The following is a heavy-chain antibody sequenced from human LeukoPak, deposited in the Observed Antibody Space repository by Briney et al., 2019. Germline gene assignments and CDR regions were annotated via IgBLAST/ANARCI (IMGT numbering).Heavy chain of an antibody. V-gene: IGHV4-4*07. CDR1: GGSIRGYY. CDR3: ARIITGTTTAFDI. D-gene: IGHD1-7*01. J-gene: IGHJ3*02. CDR2: VYTSGST. Sequence: KPSETLSLTCSVSGGSIRGYYWTWIRQPAGKGLEWIGRVYTSGSTHYNPSLKTRLTMSLDTSKNQFSLKLSSVTAAGTAMYYCARIITGTTTAFDIWGQGTMVTVSS.